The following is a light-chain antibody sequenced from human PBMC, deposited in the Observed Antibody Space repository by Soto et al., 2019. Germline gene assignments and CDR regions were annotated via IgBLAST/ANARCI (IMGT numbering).Light chain of an antibody. Sequence: DIVMTQTPLSSSVTLGQPASISCRSSQGLVHGDGNTYLSWLQQRPGQPPRLLIYKISKRFSGVPDRFSGSGAGTDFTLKISRVEAGDVGVYYCMQATQFPYTFGQGTKLEIK. J-gene: IGKJ2*01. CDR1: QGLVHGDGNTY. CDR3: MQATQFPYT. CDR2: KIS. V-gene: IGKV2-24*01.